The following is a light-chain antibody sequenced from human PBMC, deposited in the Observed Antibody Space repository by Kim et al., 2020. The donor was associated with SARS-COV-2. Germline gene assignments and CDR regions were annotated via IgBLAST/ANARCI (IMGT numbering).Light chain of an antibody. CDR1: QGVSNY. CDR3: QKYNSALGT. Sequence: ASVGDGVTITCRASQGVSNYLAWYQQKPGKVPKLLIYAASALQSGVPSRFSGSGSGTDFTLTISSLQPEDVATYYCQKYNSALGTFGQGTKVDIK. CDR2: AAS. V-gene: IGKV1-27*01. J-gene: IGKJ1*01.